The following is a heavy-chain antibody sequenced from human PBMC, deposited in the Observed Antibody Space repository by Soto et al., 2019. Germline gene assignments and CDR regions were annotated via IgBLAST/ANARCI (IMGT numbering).Heavy chain of an antibody. CDR2: ISGSGGST. J-gene: IGHJ4*02. CDR1: GFTFSSYA. V-gene: IGHV3-23*01. D-gene: IGHD3-9*01. Sequence: GESLKISCAASGFTFSSYAMSWVRQAPGKGLEWVSAISGSGGSTYYADSVKGRFTISRDNSKNTLYLQMNSLRAEDTAVYYCAKDVLRIEYYDILTGYYTGNFDYWGQGTLVTVSS. CDR3: AKDVLRIEYYDILTGYYTGNFDY.